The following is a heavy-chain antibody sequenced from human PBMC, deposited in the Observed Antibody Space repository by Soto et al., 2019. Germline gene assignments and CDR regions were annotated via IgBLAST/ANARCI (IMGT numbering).Heavy chain of an antibody. CDR3: ARLERDYGRNWFDP. CDR1: GGSISSSSYY. D-gene: IGHD4-17*01. V-gene: IGHV4-39*01. Sequence: ASETLSLTCTVSGGSISSSSYYWGWIRQPPGKGLEWIGSIYYSGSTYYNPSLKSRVTISVDTSKNQFSLKLSSVTAADTAVYYCARLERDYGRNWFDPWGQGTLVTVSS. CDR2: IYYSGST. J-gene: IGHJ5*02.